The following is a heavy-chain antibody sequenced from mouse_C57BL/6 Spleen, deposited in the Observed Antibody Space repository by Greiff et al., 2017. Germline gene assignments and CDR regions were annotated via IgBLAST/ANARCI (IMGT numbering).Heavy chain of an antibody. CDR2: IYPGDGDT. Sequence: QVQLQQSGPELVKPGASVKISCKASGYAFSSSWMNWVKQRPGKGLEWIGRIYPGDGDTNYNGKFKGKATLTADKSSSTAYMQLSSLTSEDSAVYFCARVGTTVPFAYWGQGTLVTVSA. D-gene: IGHD1-1*01. CDR3: ARVGTTVPFAY. J-gene: IGHJ3*01. V-gene: IGHV1-82*01. CDR1: GYAFSSSW.